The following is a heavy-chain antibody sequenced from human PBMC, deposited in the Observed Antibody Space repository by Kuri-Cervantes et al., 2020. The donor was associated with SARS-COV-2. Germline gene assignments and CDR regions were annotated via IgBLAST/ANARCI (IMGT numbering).Heavy chain of an antibody. V-gene: IGHV3-30*03. Sequence: GESLKISCAASGFMFSRYGMHWVRQAPGKGLEWVAYISFDGSIKDKTASGKGRFTISRDNSQNTLYLQMNSLRSEDTAVYYCARDRVGVHDSWGQGTLVTVSS. CDR1: GFMFSRYG. D-gene: IGHD2-21*01. CDR3: ARDRVGVHDS. CDR2: ISFDGSIK. J-gene: IGHJ4*02.